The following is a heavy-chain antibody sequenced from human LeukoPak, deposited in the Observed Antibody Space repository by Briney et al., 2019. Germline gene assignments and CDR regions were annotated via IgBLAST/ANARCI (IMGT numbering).Heavy chain of an antibody. CDR3: ARGGSGWSNFDY. CDR2: IIPIFGTA. Sequence: ASVKVSCTASGGTFSSYAISWVRQAPGQGLEWMGGIIPIFGTANYAQKFQGRVTITADESTSTAYMELSSLRSEDTAVYYCARGGSGWSNFDYWGQGTLVTVSS. D-gene: IGHD6-19*01. V-gene: IGHV1-69*13. J-gene: IGHJ4*02. CDR1: GGTFSSYA.